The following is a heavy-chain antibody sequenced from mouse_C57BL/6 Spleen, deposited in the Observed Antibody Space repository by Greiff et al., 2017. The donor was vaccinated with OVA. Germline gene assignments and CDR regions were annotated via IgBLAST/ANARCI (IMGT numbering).Heavy chain of an antibody. V-gene: IGHV14-3*01. D-gene: IGHD2-2*01. CDR1: GFNIKNTY. J-gene: IGHJ4*01. CDR2: IDPATGNT. CDR3: GRGGNDVRDAMDY. Sequence: VQLQQSVAELVRPGASVKLSCTASGFNIKNTYMHWVKQRPEQGLEWIGRIDPATGNTKYAPKFQGKATITADPSSNTAYLQLSSLTSEDTAVYYCGRGGNDVRDAMDYWGQGTSVTVSS.